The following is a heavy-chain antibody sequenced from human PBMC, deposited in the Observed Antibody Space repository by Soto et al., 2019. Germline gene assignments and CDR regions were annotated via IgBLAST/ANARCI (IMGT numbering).Heavy chain of an antibody. CDR3: AKDHRDYFYYGMDV. V-gene: IGHV3-30*18. Sequence: LRLSCVASGFSFISYGMHWVRQAPGKGLEWVAVISDDGSNRNYADSVKGRFTLSRDNSKNMLYLQMNSLRAEDTAVYYCAKDHRDYFYYGMDVWGQGTTVTVSS. CDR1: GFSFISYG. J-gene: IGHJ6*02. CDR2: ISDDGSNR.